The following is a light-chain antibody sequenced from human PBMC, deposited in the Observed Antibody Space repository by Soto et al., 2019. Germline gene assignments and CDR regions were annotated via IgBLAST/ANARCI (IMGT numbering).Light chain of an antibody. CDR3: ATWDDGLSAYV. Sequence: QSVLTQPPSASGTPGPRVTFSCSGSSSNIGGNTVSWFQHLPRTAPKLLIFSNSQRPSGVPDRFSGAKSGTSASLAISGLQSEDEANYYCATWDDGLSAYVFGTGTQLTVL. V-gene: IGLV1-44*01. CDR1: SSNIGGNT. CDR2: SNS. J-gene: IGLJ1*01.